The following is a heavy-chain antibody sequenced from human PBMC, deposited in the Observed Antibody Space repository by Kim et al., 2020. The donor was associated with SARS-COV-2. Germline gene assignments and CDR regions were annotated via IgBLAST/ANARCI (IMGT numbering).Heavy chain of an antibody. CDR3: ARGGSGWYVQYFQH. CDR2: IYYSGST. D-gene: IGHD6-19*01. Sequence: SETLSLTCTVSGGSISSGGYYWSWIRQHPGKGLEWIGYIYYSGSTYYNPSLKSRVTISVDTSKNQFSLKLSSVTAADTAVYYCARGGSGWYVQYFQHWGQGTLVTVSS. J-gene: IGHJ1*01. V-gene: IGHV4-31*03. CDR1: GGSISSGGYY.